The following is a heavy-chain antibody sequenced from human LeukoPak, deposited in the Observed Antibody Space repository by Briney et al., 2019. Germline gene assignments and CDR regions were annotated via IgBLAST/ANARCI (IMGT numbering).Heavy chain of an antibody. CDR1: GGSISSSSYY. Sequence: PSETLSLTCTVSGGSISSSSYYWGWIRQPPGKGLEWIGSIYYSGSTYYNPSLKSRVTISVDTSKNQFSLKLSSVTAADTAVYYCARHNYYGSGSYYKIPGNWFDPWGQGTLVTVSS. CDR3: ARHNYYGSGSYYKIPGNWFDP. CDR2: IYYSGST. D-gene: IGHD3-10*01. V-gene: IGHV4-39*01. J-gene: IGHJ5*02.